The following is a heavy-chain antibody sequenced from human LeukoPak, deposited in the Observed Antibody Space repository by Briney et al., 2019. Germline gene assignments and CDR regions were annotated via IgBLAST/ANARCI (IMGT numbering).Heavy chain of an antibody. CDR1: GYTFTSHD. J-gene: IGHJ6*02. CDR2: MNPNSGNT. Sequence: GASVKVSCKASGYTFTSHDINWVRQATGQGLEWMGWMNPNSGNTGYAQKFQGRVTMTRNTSISTAYMELSSLRSEDTAVYYCAIRWWDNYYYYGMDVWGQGTTVTVSS. CDR3: AIRWWDNYYYYGMDV. D-gene: IGHD2-15*01. V-gene: IGHV1-8*01.